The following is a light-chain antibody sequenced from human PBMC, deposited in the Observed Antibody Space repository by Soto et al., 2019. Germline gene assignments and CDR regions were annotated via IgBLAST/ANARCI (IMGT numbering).Light chain of an antibody. Sequence: DIQMTQSPSSLSASVGDRVTITCRASESVYRYLNWYQQKPGRAPNLLIYAASNLHSGVPSRFSGSGSGTDFTPTIANLQPEDFATYYCQQSYRTPLTFGGGTKVEI. J-gene: IGKJ4*01. CDR2: AAS. CDR1: ESVYRY. CDR3: QQSYRTPLT. V-gene: IGKV1-39*01.